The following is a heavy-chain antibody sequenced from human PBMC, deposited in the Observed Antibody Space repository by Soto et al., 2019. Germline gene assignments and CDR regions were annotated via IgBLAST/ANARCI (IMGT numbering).Heavy chain of an antibody. V-gene: IGHV3-23*01. Sequence: GGSLRLSCAGTGLTFSSYDMSWVRQAPGKGLEWVSTIRGSGGSTYYADSVKGRFTISRDNSKNTLYLQMNSLRAEDTAVYYCAKAKSSGWYFSDYWGQGTLVTVSS. CDR1: GLTFSSYD. D-gene: IGHD6-19*01. J-gene: IGHJ4*02. CDR3: AKAKSSGWYFSDY. CDR2: IRGSGGST.